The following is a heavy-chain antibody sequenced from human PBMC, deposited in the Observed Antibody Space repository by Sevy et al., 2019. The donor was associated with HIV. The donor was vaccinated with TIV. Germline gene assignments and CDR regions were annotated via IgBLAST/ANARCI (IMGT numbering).Heavy chain of an antibody. Sequence: GGSLRLSCAASGFIFSSLAMGWVRQGPRKGLEWISVISASGDYTYYADSVKGRFTISRDNSKNTLFLQMNSLRAEDTAIFYCAKKMGGGSGMAFLIDYWGQGTLVTVSS. CDR1: GFIFSSLA. D-gene: IGHD1-20*01. J-gene: IGHJ4*02. CDR3: AKKMGGGSGMAFLIDY. CDR2: ISASGDYT. V-gene: IGHV3-23*01.